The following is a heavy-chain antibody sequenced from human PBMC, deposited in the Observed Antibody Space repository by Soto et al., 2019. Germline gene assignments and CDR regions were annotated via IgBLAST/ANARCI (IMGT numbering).Heavy chain of an antibody. CDR1: GYTFTSYG. Sequence: WASVKVSCKASGYTFTSYGISWVRQAPGQGLEWMGWISAYNGNTNYAQKLQGRVTMTTDTSTSTAYMELRSLRSDDTAVYYCARVYCSSTSCYWGYYYGMDVWGQGTTVTVSS. V-gene: IGHV1-18*01. CDR3: ARVYCSSTSCYWGYYYGMDV. J-gene: IGHJ6*02. D-gene: IGHD2-2*01. CDR2: ISAYNGNT.